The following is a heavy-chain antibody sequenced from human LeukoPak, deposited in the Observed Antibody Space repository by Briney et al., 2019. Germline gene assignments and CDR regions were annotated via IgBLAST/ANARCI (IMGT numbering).Heavy chain of an antibody. J-gene: IGHJ5*02. D-gene: IGHD3-10*01. CDR3: ARDRPRRGYYGSGALFDP. CDR2: IYYSGST. V-gene: IGHV4-30-4*01. Sequence: SETLSLTCTVSGGSISSGDYYWSWIRQPPGKGLEWIGYIYYSGSTYYNPSLKSRVTISVDTSKNQFSLKLSSVTAADTAVYYCARDRPRRGYYGSGALFDPWGQGTLVTVSS. CDR1: GGSISSGDYY.